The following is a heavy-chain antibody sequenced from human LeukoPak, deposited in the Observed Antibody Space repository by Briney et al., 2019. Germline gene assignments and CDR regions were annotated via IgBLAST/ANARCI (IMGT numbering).Heavy chain of an antibody. V-gene: IGHV1-2*02. CDR1: GYTFTGYY. Sequence: ASVKVSCKASGYTFTGYYMHWVRQAPGQGLEWMGWINPNSGGTNYAQKFQGRVTMTRDTSISTAYMELSRLRSDDTAVYYCARVWIWFGEMDYFDYWGQGTLVTVSS. D-gene: IGHD3-10*01. J-gene: IGHJ4*02. CDR2: INPNSGGT. CDR3: ARVWIWFGEMDYFDY.